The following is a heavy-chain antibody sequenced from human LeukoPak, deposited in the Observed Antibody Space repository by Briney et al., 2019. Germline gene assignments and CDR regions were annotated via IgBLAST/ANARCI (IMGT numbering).Heavy chain of an antibody. CDR2: IYYSGST. J-gene: IGHJ4*02. V-gene: IGHV4-61*01. CDR1: GGSVNSGSYY. CDR3: ARAAYSGSYHSDY. D-gene: IGHD1-26*01. Sequence: SETLSLTCTVSGGSVNSGSYYWNWIRQPPGKGLEWIGYIYYSGSTNYNPSLKSRVTISVDTSKNQFSLKLSSVTAADTAVYYCARAAYSGSYHSDYWGQGTLVTVSS.